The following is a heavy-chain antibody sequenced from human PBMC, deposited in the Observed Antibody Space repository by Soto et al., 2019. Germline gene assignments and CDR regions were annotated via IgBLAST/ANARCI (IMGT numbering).Heavy chain of an antibody. D-gene: IGHD3-22*01. CDR2: IIGSGGST. J-gene: IGHJ4*02. V-gene: IGHV3-23*01. CDR1: GFTFNSYA. Sequence: GVSLRLSCAASGFTFNSYAMSWVRQAPGKGLEWVSTIIGSGGSTYYADSVEGRFSVSRDNSKNTLYLQMNSLRAEDTAVYYCAKDRNYYDSSGYDYWGQGT. CDR3: AKDRNYYDSSGYDY.